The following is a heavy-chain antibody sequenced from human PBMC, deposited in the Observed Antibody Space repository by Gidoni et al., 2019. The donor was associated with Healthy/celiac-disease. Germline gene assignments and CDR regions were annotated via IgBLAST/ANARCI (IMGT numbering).Heavy chain of an antibody. CDR1: GFTVSSNY. D-gene: IGHD3-16*01. CDR2: IYSGGST. CDR3: ARDLAGGALGY. Sequence: EVQLVETGGGLIQPGGSPRLSCAASGFTVSSNYMSWVRQAPGKGLEWVSVIYSGGSTYYADSVKGRFTISRDNSKNTLYLQMNSLRAEDTAVYYCARDLAGGALGYWGQGTLVTVSS. J-gene: IGHJ4*02. V-gene: IGHV3-53*02.